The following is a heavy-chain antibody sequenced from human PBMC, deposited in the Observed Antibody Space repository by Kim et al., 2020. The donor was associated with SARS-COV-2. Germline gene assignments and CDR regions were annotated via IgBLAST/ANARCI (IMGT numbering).Heavy chain of an antibody. Sequence: SETLSLTCTVSGGSLSSSSYYWGWIRQPPGKGLEWIGTAYYIGNTYYNPSLKSRVTISVDTSKNQFSLKLGSGNAADSAVYYCARQQRYSSGWYV. CDR1: GGSLSSSSYY. CDR3: ARQQRYSSGWYV. V-gene: IGHV4-39*01. CDR2: AYYIGNT. D-gene: IGHD6-19*01. J-gene: IGHJ2*01.